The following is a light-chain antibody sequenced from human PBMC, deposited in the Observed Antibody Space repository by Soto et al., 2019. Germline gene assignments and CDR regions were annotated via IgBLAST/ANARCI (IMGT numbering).Light chain of an antibody. CDR1: QSVDRDF. V-gene: IGKV3-20*01. CDR2: NAS. Sequence: EIVLTQSPGTLSLSPGERATLSCRASQSVDRDFLAWYQQKSGQAPRLLIYNASRRAAGIPDRFIGSGSGTDFTLTISRLEPEDFAVYFCQQYGDSPLYSFGQGTKVEIK. CDR3: QQYGDSPLYS. J-gene: IGKJ2*01.